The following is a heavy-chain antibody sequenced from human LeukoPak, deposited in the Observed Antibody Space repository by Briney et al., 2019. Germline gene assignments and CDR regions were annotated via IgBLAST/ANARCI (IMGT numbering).Heavy chain of an antibody. J-gene: IGHJ3*02. V-gene: IGHV3-53*04. D-gene: IGHD6-13*01. CDR2: IYSGGST. CDR1: GFTFSSNY. Sequence: GGSLRLSCAASGFTFSSNYMSWVRQAPGKGLEWVSVIYSGGSTYYTDSVKGRFTISRHNSKNTLYLQMNSLRAEDTAVYYCARRDPAAAGNAFDIWGQGTMVTVSS. CDR3: ARRDPAAAGNAFDI.